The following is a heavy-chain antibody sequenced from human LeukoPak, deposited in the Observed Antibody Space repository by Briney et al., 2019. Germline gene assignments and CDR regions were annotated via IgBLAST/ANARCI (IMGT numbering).Heavy chain of an antibody. CDR3: VKGNRLGYSYGHTAYFDY. V-gene: IGHV3-23*01. CDR2: ISGSGGST. CDR1: GFTFSSYA. D-gene: IGHD5-18*01. J-gene: IGHJ4*02. Sequence: GGSLRLSCAASGFTFSSYAMSWVRQAPGKGLEWVSAISGSGGSTYYADSVKGRFTISRDNSKNTLFLQMNSLRAEDTAVYYCVKGNRLGYSYGHTAYFDYWGQGTLVTVSS.